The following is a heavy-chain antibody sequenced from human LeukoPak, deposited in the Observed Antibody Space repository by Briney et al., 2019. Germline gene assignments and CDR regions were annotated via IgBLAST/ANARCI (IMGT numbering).Heavy chain of an antibody. V-gene: IGHV1-2*04. CDR1: GYTFTVYY. CDR2: INPNSGGT. CDR3: ARDEYYYGSGAGRNGMDV. J-gene: IGHJ6*02. Sequence: ASVTVSFKASGYTFTVYYMHWVRQAPGQGLEWMGWINPNSGGTNYAQKFQGWVTMTRDTSISTAYMELSRLRSDDTAVYYCARDEYYYGSGAGRNGMDVWGQGTTVTVSS. D-gene: IGHD3-10*01.